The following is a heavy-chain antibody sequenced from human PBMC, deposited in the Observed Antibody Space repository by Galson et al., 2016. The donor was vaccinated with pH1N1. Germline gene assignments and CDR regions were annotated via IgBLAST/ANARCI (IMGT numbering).Heavy chain of an antibody. D-gene: IGHD3-16*01. Sequence: PALVKPTQTLTLTCNFSGFSVSSSGMSVSWIRQPPGKALEWLARIDWDDDKYYTTSLRTRLTISKDTSKNQVVLTVTNVDPVDTATYYCAHREVMITNAFDFWGQGTMVTVSS. CDR3: AHREVMITNAFDF. CDR2: IDWDDDK. V-gene: IGHV2-70*12. CDR1: GFSVSSSGMS. J-gene: IGHJ3*01.